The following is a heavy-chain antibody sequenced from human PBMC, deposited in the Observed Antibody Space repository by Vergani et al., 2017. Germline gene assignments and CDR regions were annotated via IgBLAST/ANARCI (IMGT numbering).Heavy chain of an antibody. CDR1: GFTFSSYW. D-gene: IGHD4-17*01. CDR2: IKQDGSEK. J-gene: IGHJ4*02. Sequence: EVQLVESGGGLVQPGGSLRLSCAASGFTFSSYWMSWVRQAPGKGLEWVANIKQDGSEKNYVDSVKGRFTISRDNAKNSLYLQMNSLRAEDTAVYYCAKDQYGDYAPPHYWGQGTLVTVS. CDR3: AKDQYGDYAPPHY. V-gene: IGHV3-7*03.